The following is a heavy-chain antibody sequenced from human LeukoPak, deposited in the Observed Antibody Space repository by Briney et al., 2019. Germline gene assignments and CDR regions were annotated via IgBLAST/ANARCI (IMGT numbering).Heavy chain of an antibody. CDR1: GYSFTSYW. CDR2: IYPGDSDT. CDR3: ARTKSGSGSHRDDAFDI. D-gene: IGHD1-26*01. J-gene: IGHJ3*02. Sequence: GESLKISCKGSGYSFTSYWIGWVRQMPGKGLEWMGIIYPGDSDTRYSPSFQGQVTISADKSISTAYLQWSSLKASDTAMYYCARTKSGSGSHRDDAFDIWGQGTMVTVSS. V-gene: IGHV5-51*01.